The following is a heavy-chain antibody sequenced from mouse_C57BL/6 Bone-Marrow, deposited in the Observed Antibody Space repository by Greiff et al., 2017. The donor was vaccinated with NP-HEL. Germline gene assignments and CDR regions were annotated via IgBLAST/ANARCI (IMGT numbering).Heavy chain of an antibody. CDR1: GFTFSSYA. V-gene: IGHV5-9-1*02. CDR2: ISSGGDYI. D-gene: IGHD2-4*01. CDR3: TRERLRIAY. Sequence: DVMLVESGEGLVKPGGSLKLSCAASGFTFSSYAMSWVRQTPEKRLEWVAYISSGGDYIYYADTVKGRFTISRDNARNTLYLQMSRLKSEDTAMYYCTRERLRIAYWGQGTLVTVSA. J-gene: IGHJ3*01.